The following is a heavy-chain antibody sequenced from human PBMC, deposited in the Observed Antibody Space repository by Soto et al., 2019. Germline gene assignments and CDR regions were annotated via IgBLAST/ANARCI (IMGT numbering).Heavy chain of an antibody. Sequence: QLHLQESGPQLVKSSETLSLTCSVSGGSVRNSSYQWGWIRQSPGEGMEWIATRYYSGTTYYNPSLRSRVPISVDTSKNQFSLRLTSVTAADTALYYCVLSRGLAATHRLDPWGQGILVTVSS. CDR1: GGSVRNSSYQ. J-gene: IGHJ5*02. V-gene: IGHV4-39*01. CDR2: RYYSGTT. CDR3: VLSRGLAATHRLDP. D-gene: IGHD2-15*01.